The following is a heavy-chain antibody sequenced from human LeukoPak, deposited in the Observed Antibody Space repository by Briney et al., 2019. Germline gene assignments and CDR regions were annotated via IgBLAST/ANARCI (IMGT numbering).Heavy chain of an antibody. CDR1: GGSISSSSYY. J-gene: IGHJ1*01. D-gene: IGHD3-3*01. CDR3: AKISTLAGYYDFWSGYYTDQYFQH. Sequence: SETLSLTCTVSGGSISSSSYYWGWIRQPPGKGLEWIGSIYYSGSTYYNPSLKSRVTISVDTSKNQFSLKLSSVTAADTAVYYCAKISTLAGYYDFWSGYYTDQYFQHWGQGTLVTVSS. CDR2: IYYSGST. V-gene: IGHV4-39*07.